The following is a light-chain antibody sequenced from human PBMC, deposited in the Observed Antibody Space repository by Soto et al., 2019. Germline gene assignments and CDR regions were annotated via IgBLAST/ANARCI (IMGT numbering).Light chain of an antibody. V-gene: IGLV1-51*01. Sequence: QSVLTQPPSVSAAPGQKVTISCSGSSSNIGNNYVSWYQQLPVTAPKLVIYDNNNRPSGIPDRFSGSKSGTSPTLGITGLQTGDEADYYCGTWDSSLSAGLFGGGTKLTVL. J-gene: IGLJ2*01. CDR3: GTWDSSLSAGL. CDR2: DNN. CDR1: SSNIGNNY.